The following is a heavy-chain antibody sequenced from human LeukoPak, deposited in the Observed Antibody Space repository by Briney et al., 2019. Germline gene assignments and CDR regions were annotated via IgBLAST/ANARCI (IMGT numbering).Heavy chain of an antibody. CDR3: ARGRLAAAGSYYFDY. CDR2: IYYSGST. J-gene: IGHJ4*02. Sequence: PSETLSLTCTVSGGSISSSSFYWGWIRQPPGKGLEWIGSIYYSGSTYYNPSLKSRVTISVDTSKNQFSLKLSSVTAADTAVYYCARGRLAAAGSYYFDYWGQGTLVTVSS. D-gene: IGHD6-13*01. V-gene: IGHV4-39*07. CDR1: GGSISSSSFY.